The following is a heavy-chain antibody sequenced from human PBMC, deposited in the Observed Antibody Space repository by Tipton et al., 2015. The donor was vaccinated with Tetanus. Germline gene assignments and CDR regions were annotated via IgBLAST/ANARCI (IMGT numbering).Heavy chain of an antibody. J-gene: IGHJ6*02. CDR2: TYYSGST. CDR3: ARVKGTYNHYGLDV. Sequence: TLSLTCTVSGASIGSISYYWSWIRQPPGKGLEWIGYTYYSGSTGYNPSLKSRVTISIDSSKNQFSLKLTSVTAADTAVYYCARVKGTYNHYGLDVWGQGTTVTVAS. V-gene: IGHV4-61*05. CDR1: GASIGSISYY. D-gene: IGHD3-10*01.